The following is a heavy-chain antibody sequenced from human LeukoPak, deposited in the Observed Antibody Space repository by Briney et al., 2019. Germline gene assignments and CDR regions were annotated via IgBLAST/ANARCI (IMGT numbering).Heavy chain of an antibody. CDR1: GYTFTGYY. Sequence: ASVKVSFTASGYTFTGYYMNWVRQAPGQGLEWMGIINPSSGRTTYAQKFQGRVTMTRDTSTSTVYMELTSLRSEDTAVFYCARGGLPARSWFDPWGQGTLVTVSS. D-gene: IGHD3/OR15-3a*01. CDR3: ARGGLPARSWFDP. CDR2: INPSSGRT. V-gene: IGHV1-46*01. J-gene: IGHJ5*02.